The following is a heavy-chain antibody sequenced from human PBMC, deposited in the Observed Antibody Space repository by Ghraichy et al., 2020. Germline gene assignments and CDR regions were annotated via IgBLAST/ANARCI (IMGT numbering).Heavy chain of an antibody. Sequence: GGSLRLSCAASGFAFSSYAIHWVRQAPGKGLEWVAVISYDGSNKYYADSVKGRFTISRDNSKNTLYLQMNSLRAEDTAVYYCASPIDYGDYVGAFDIWGQGTMVTVSS. V-gene: IGHV3-30-3*01. CDR2: ISYDGSNK. CDR3: ASPIDYGDYVGAFDI. CDR1: GFAFSSYA. D-gene: IGHD4-17*01. J-gene: IGHJ3*02.